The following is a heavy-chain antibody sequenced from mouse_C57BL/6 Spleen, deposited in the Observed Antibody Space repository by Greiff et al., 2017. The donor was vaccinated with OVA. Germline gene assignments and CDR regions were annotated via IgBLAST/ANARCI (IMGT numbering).Heavy chain of an antibody. Sequence: QVQLQQPGAELVMPGASVKLSCKASGYTFTSYWMHWVKQRPGQGLEWIGEIDPSDSYTNYNQKFKGKSTLTVDKSSSTAYMQLSSLTSEDSAVYYCAREGRRFLDYWGQGTTLTVSS. CDR3: AREGRRFLDY. J-gene: IGHJ2*01. V-gene: IGHV1-69*01. CDR2: IDPSDSYT. CDR1: GYTFTSYW.